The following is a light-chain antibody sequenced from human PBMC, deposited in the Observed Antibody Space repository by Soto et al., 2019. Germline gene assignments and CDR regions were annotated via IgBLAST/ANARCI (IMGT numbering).Light chain of an antibody. J-gene: IGLJ1*01. CDR3: CSYAGSNSYV. CDR2: EGS. V-gene: IGLV2-23*01. Sequence: QSVLTQPASVSGSPGQSITISCTETSSDVGNYNLVSWYQQHPGKAPKLMIYEGSKRPSGVSNRFSGSKSGNTASLTISGLQAEDEADYYCCSYAGSNSYVFGTGTKVTVL. CDR1: SSDVGNYNL.